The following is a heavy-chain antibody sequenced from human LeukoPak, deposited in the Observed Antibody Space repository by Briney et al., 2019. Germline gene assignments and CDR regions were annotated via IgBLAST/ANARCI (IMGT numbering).Heavy chain of an antibody. CDR3: ARGAGLDAFDI. CDR1: GFTFSSYG. CDR2: IWYDGSNK. J-gene: IGHJ3*02. V-gene: IGHV3-33*01. Sequence: GGSLRLSCAVSGFTFSSYGMHWVRQAPGKGLEWVSVIWYDGSNKYYADSVKGRFTISRDNSKNTLYLQMNSLRAEDTAVYYCARGAGLDAFDIWGQGTMVTVSS.